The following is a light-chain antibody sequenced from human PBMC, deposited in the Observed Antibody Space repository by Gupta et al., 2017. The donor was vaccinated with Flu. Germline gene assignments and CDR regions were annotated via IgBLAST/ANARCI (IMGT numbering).Light chain of an antibody. CDR3: QQYNNWPPWT. Sequence: ATLSVSPGGRATLSCRASQRVSSNLAWYQQKPGQAPRLLIYGASTRATGIPARFSGSGSGTEFTLTISSLQSEDFAVYYCQQYNNWPPWTFGQGTKVEIK. J-gene: IGKJ1*01. CDR2: GAS. CDR1: QRVSSN. V-gene: IGKV3-15*01.